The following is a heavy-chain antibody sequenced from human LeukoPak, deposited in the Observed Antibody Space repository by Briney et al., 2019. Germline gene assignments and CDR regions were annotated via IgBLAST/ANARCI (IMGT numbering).Heavy chain of an antibody. J-gene: IGHJ4*02. CDR2: MYYDGST. D-gene: IGHD1-26*01. V-gene: IGHV4-39*02. CDR1: GGSIYSTSFY. Sequence: SETLSLACTVSGGSIYSTSFYWGWIRRPPGKGLEWIGSMYYDGSTYYNPSLKSRVTISVDTSKNHFSLKLTSVTAADTPVYFCARRSDSGSNDGEDYFDYWGQGTLVTVSS. CDR3: ARRSDSGSNDGEDYFDY.